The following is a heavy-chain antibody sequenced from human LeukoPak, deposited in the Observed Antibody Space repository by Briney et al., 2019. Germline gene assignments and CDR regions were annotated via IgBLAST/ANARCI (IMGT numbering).Heavy chain of an antibody. CDR1: GGSISSYY. J-gene: IGHJ3*02. D-gene: IGHD3-10*01. CDR3: ARDRGFESYAFDI. Sequence: SETLSLTCTDSGGSISSYYWSWIRQPPGKGLEWIGYIYYSGSTNYNPSLKSRVTISVDTSKNQFSLKLSSVTAADTAVYYCARDRGFESYAFDIWGQGTMVTVSS. CDR2: IYYSGST. V-gene: IGHV4-59*01.